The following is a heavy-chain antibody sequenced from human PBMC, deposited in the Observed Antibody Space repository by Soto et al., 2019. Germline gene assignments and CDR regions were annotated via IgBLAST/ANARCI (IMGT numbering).Heavy chain of an antibody. J-gene: IGHJ6*03. CDR1: GYTCTSYY. V-gene: IGHV1-46*03. CDR3: ARELPQQPGYYMDF. D-gene: IGHD6-13*01. CDR2: INPSGGST. Sequence: ASLKVSCNASGYTCTSYYMHWVLQAPGQGLEWMGIINPSGGSTSYAQKFQGRVTMTRDTSTSTVYMELSSLRSEDTAVYYCARELPQQPGYYMDFRGKGTSLTVSS.